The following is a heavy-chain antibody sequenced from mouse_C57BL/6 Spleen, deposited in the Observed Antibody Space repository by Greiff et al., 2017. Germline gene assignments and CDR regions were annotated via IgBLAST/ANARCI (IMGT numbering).Heavy chain of an antibody. D-gene: IGHD1-1*01. V-gene: IGHV5-6*01. Sequence: EVKLMESGGDLVKPGGSLKLSCAASGFTFSSYGMSWVRQTPDKRLEWVATISSGGSYTYYPDSVKGRFTISRDNAKNTLYLQMSSLKSEDTAMYYCARHAITTVVARGYFDYWGQGTTLTVSS. CDR3: ARHAITTVVARGYFDY. J-gene: IGHJ2*01. CDR1: GFTFSSYG. CDR2: ISSGGSYT.